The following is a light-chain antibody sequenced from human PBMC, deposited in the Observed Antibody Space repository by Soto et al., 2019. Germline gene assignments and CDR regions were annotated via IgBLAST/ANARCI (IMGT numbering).Light chain of an antibody. J-gene: IGKJ1*01. CDR1: QSVSSSY. V-gene: IGKV3-20*01. Sequence: EIVVTQSPATLSVSPGERATLSCRASQSVSSSYLAWYQQRPGQAPRLLIYGASSRATGIPDRFSGSGSGTDFTLTISRLEPEDFAVYYCQQYGSSPRTFGQGTKV. CDR3: QQYGSSPRT. CDR2: GAS.